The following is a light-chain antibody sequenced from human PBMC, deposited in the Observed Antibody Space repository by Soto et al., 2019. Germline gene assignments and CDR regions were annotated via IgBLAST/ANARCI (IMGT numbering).Light chain of an antibody. Sequence: QSVLTQPASVSGSPGQSITISCTGTSSDVGNYNLVSWYQHHPGKAPKLMIYEGSKRPSGVSNRFSGSKSGNTASLTISGLQAEDEADYYCCSYAGRSTYVFGTGTKVTVL. CDR1: SSDVGNYNL. CDR2: EGS. J-gene: IGLJ1*01. CDR3: CSYAGRSTYV. V-gene: IGLV2-23*01.